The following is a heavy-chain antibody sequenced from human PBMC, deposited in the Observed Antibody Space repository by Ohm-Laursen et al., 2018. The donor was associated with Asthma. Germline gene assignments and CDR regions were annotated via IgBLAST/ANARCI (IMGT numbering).Heavy chain of an antibody. CDR1: GYTFTGYY. J-gene: IGHJ6*02. V-gene: IGHV1-2*06. Sequence: GASVKVSCKASGYTFTGYYMHWVRQAPGQGLEWMGRINPNSGGTNYAQKFQGRVTMTRDTSISTAYMELSRLRSDDTAVYYCARVGIAAAGTGYYYYYGMDVWGQGTTVTVSS. D-gene: IGHD6-13*01. CDR3: ARVGIAAAGTGYYYYYGMDV. CDR2: INPNSGGT.